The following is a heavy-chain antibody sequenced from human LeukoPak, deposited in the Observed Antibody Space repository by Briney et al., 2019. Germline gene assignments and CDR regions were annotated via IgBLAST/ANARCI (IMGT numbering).Heavy chain of an antibody. V-gene: IGHV1-46*01. CDR3: ARGPRCYYDSSGYGAEKDDAFDI. Sequence: GASVKVSCKASGYTFTSYYMHWVRQAPGQGLEWMGIINPSGGSTCYAQKFQGRVTMTRDTSTSTVYMELSSRRSEDTGVYYWARGPRCYYDSSGYGAEKDDAFDIWGQGTMVTVSS. D-gene: IGHD3-22*01. CDR2: INPSGGST. J-gene: IGHJ3*02. CDR1: GYTFTSYY.